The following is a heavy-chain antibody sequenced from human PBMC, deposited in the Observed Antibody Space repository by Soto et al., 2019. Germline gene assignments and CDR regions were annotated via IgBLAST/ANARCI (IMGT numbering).Heavy chain of an antibody. J-gene: IGHJ3*02. CDR3: ATDVGYCSSTSCYLGGLIRAREAFDI. CDR1: GYTLTELS. Sequence: QVQLVQSGAEVKKPGASVKVSCKVSGYTLTELSMHWVRQAPGKGLEWMGGFDPEDGETIYAQKFQGRVTMTEDTSIDTAYMELSILRSQDTAVYYCATDVGYCSSTSCYLGGLIRAREAFDIWGQGTMVTVSS. V-gene: IGHV1-24*01. CDR2: FDPEDGET. D-gene: IGHD2-2*03.